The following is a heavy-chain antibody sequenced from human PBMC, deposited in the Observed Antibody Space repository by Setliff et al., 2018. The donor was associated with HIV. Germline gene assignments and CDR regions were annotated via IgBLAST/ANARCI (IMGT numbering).Heavy chain of an antibody. CDR3: VRGVQSPPHYSYYYMDV. D-gene: IGHD3-3*01. CDR1: GGPFTSSS. CDR2: IIPIFGVA. V-gene: IGHV1-69*02. J-gene: IGHJ6*03. Sequence: GASVKVSCKASGGPFTSSSINWVRQAPGQGLDWMGRIIPIFGVANYAQRFQGKVTITADKSTSTAYMGLTSLRFDDTAMYYCVRGVQSPPHYSYYYMDVWGGGTMVTVSS.